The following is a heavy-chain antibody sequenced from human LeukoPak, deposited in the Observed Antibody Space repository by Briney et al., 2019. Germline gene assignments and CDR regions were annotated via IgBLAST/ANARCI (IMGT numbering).Heavy chain of an antibody. D-gene: IGHD5-12*01. CDR1: GGSISSYY. Sequence: PSETLSLTCTVSGGSISSYYWSWTRQPPGKGLEWIGYIYYSGSTNYNPSLKSRVTISVNTSKNQFSLKLSSVTAADTAVYYCARGGRGYSGYDYFPADYWGQGTLVTVSS. J-gene: IGHJ4*02. CDR2: IYYSGST. V-gene: IGHV4-59*01. CDR3: ARGGRGYSGYDYFPADY.